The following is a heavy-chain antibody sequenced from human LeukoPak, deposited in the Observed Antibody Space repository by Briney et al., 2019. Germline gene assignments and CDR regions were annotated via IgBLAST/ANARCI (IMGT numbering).Heavy chain of an antibody. CDR2: IYYSGST. D-gene: IGHD3-22*01. J-gene: IGHJ4*02. Sequence: SETLSLTCTVSGGSISGYYWSWIRQPPGKGLDWIGNIYYSGSTNYNPSLKSRVTISVDTSKSQFSLKLSSVTAADTAVYYCARDPRYYDSSGYYHWYFDYWGQGTLVTVSS. CDR3: ARDPRYYDSSGYYHWYFDY. CDR1: GGSISGYY. V-gene: IGHV4-59*01.